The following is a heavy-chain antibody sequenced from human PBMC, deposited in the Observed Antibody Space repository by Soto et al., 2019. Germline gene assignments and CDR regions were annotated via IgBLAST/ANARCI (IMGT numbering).Heavy chain of an antibody. CDR2: ISYDGSNK. CDR1: GFTFSSYA. Sequence: LRLSCAASGFTFSSYAMHWVRQAPGKGLEWVAVISYDGSNKYYADSVKGRFTISRDNSKNTLYLQMNSLRAEDTAVYYCARGPYYYDSSGYFGSTYYFDYWGQGTLVTVSS. CDR3: ARGPYYYDSSGYFGSTYYFDY. V-gene: IGHV3-30-3*01. J-gene: IGHJ4*02. D-gene: IGHD3-22*01.